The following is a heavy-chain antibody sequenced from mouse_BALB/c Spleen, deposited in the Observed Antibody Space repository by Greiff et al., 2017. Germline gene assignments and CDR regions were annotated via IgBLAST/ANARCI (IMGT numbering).Heavy chain of an antibody. Sequence: DVMLVESGGGLVKPGGSLKLSCAASGFTFSSYAMSWVRQTPEKRLEWVASISSGGSTYYPDSVKGRFTISRDNARNILYLQMSSLRSEDTAMYYCAREVYDYWGQGTTLTVSS. CDR3: AREVYDY. J-gene: IGHJ2*01. V-gene: IGHV5-6-5*01. CDR2: ISSGGST. CDR1: GFTFSSYA.